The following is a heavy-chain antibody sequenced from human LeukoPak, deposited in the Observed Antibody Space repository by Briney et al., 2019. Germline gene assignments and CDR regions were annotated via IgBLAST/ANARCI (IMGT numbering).Heavy chain of an antibody. CDR1: GGTFNTSA. V-gene: IGHV1-69*06. CDR2: IIPIFGTA. CDR3: ARDRDFDVNFDY. D-gene: IGHD3-16*01. J-gene: IGHJ4*02. Sequence: ASVKVSCKASGGTFNTSAITWVRQVPGQGLEWMGGIIPIFGTANSAQKFQGRVTITADKSTSTAYMELSSLRSEDTAVYYCARDRDFDVNFDYWGQGTLVTVSS.